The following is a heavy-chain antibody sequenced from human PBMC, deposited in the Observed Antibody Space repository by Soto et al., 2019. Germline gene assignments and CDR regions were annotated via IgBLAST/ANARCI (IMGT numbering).Heavy chain of an antibody. Sequence: ASVKVSCKASGYTFTSYDIKWVRQATGQGLEWMGWMNPNSGNTGYAQKFQGRVTMTRNTSISTAYMELSSLRSEDTAVYYCARAKFHILTGYWPFYYKGVRGKRIPVTLS. CDR3: ARAKFHILTGYWPFYYKGV. V-gene: IGHV1-8*01. CDR2: MNPNSGNT. CDR1: GYTFTSYD. D-gene: IGHD3-9*01. J-gene: IGHJ6*03.